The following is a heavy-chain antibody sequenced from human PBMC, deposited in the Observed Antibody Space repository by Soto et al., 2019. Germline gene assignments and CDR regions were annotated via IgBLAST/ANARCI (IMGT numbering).Heavy chain of an antibody. V-gene: IGHV6-1*01. CDR2: TYYKSKWYY. CDR1: GDSVSRNSAG. J-gene: IGHJ6*03. CDR3: ARGSWDDVSGHYYMDV. D-gene: IGHD1-1*01. Sequence: SQTLSLTCDISGDSVSRNSAGWNWIRQTPSRGLEWLGRTYYKSKWYYTYTASVKSRITVSPDTSKNQFSLQLTSVTPEDTAVYYCARGSWDDVSGHYYMDVWDKGTTVTVSS.